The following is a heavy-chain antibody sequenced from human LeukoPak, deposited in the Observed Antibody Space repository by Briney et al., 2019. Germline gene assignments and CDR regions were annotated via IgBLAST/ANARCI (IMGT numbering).Heavy chain of an antibody. D-gene: IGHD6-13*01. V-gene: IGHV4-34*01. Sequence: SETLSLTCAVYGGSFSGYYWSWIRQPPGKGLEWIGEINHSGSTNYNPSLKSRVTISVDTSKNQFSLKLSSVTAADTAVYYCARVGIAAADDKGGNWFDPWGQGTLVTVSS. CDR1: GGSFSGYY. J-gene: IGHJ5*02. CDR2: INHSGST. CDR3: ARVGIAAADDKGGNWFDP.